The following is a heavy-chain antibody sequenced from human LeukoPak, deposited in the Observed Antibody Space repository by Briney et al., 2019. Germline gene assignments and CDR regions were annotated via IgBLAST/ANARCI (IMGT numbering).Heavy chain of an antibody. CDR2: TNPNSGNT. Sequence: ASVKVSCKASGYTFTSYDIHWVRQATGQGLEWMGWTNPNSGNTAYAQKFQGRVTITRNTSISTAYMELSSLRAEDTAVYYCARVYYYTSGSRWGDYFDYWGQGTLVTVSS. D-gene: IGHD3-10*01. CDR3: ARVYYYTSGSRWGDYFDY. CDR1: GYTFTSYD. J-gene: IGHJ4*02. V-gene: IGHV1-8*03.